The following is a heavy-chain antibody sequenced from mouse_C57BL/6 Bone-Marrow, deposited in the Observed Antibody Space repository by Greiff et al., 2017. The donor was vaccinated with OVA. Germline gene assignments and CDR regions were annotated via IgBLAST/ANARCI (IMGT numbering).Heavy chain of an antibody. CDR2: IRLKSDNYAT. V-gene: IGHV6-3*01. CDR3: TGNGNYSAWFAY. CDR1: GFTFSNYW. D-gene: IGHD2-1*01. Sequence: EVKLEESGGGLVQPGGSMKLSCVASGFTFSNYWMNWVRQSPEKGLEWVAQIRLKSDNYATHYAESVKGRFTISRDDSKSSVYLQMNNLRAEDTGIYYCTGNGNYSAWFAYWGQGTLVTVSA. J-gene: IGHJ3*01.